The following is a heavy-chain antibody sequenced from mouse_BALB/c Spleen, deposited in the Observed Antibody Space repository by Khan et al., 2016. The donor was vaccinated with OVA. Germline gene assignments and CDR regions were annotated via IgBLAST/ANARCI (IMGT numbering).Heavy chain of an antibody. CDR2: INPSTGYT. CDR3: ARSGLGRFDY. CDR1: GYTFTSYW. D-gene: IGHD4-1*01. V-gene: IGHV1-7*01. Sequence: QVQLKQSGAELAKPGASVKMSCKASGYTFTSYWMHWVKQRPGQGLEWIGYINPSTGYTEYNQKFKDKATLTADKSSSTAYMQLISLTSEDSAVYYCARSGLGRFDYWGQGTTRTVSS. J-gene: IGHJ2*01.